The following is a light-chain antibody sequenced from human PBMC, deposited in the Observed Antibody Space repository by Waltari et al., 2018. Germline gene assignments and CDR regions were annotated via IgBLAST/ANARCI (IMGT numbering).Light chain of an antibody. CDR2: YFG. CDR1: STDVGAYNF. Sequence: QSALTQPASVSGSPGQSITISCTGSSTDVGAYNFVSWYQPHPGQVPQLLLYYFGKRPSGIFHRFSASKSGNTASLTISGLQEEDEGEYYCSSYTTSTTLLFGTGTRLTVL. CDR3: SSYTTSTTLL. J-gene: IGLJ1*01. V-gene: IGLV2-14*01.